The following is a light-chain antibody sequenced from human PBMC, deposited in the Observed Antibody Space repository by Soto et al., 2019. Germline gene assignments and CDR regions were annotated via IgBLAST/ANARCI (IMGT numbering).Light chain of an antibody. Sequence: QSVLTQPPSASGTPGQRVTISCSGSSSNIGSNTVNWYQQLPGTGPKLLIYSNNQRPSGVPDRFSGSKSGTSASLAISGLQSEDEADYYCASWDDSLNGVVFGGGTKLPVL. J-gene: IGLJ2*01. CDR1: SSNIGSNT. V-gene: IGLV1-44*01. CDR2: SNN. CDR3: ASWDDSLNGVV.